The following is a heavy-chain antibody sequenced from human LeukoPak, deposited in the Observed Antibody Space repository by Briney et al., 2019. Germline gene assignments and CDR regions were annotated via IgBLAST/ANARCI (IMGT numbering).Heavy chain of an antibody. CDR2: INHSGST. CDR3: ARGLVGLVYSQYFQH. Sequence: SETLSLTCAVYGGSFSGYYWSWIRQPPGKGLEWIGEINHSGSTNYNPSLKSRVTISVDTSKNQFSLKLSSVTAADTAVYYCARGLVGLVYSQYFQHWGQGTLVTVSS. J-gene: IGHJ1*01. CDR1: GGSFSGYY. D-gene: IGHD2-15*01. V-gene: IGHV4-34*01.